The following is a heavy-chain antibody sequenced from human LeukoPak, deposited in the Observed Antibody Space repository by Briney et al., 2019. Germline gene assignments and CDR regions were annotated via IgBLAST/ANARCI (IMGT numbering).Heavy chain of an antibody. CDR2: IYSGGST. J-gene: IGHJ4*02. V-gene: IGHV3-66*02. CDR3: ARVAARPLVDY. Sequence: GGSLRLSCAASGFTVSSNYMSWVRQAPGKGLEWVSVIYSGGSTYYAGSVKGRFTIPRDNSKNTLYLQMNSLRAEDTAVYYCARVAARPLVDYWGQGTLVTVSS. D-gene: IGHD6-6*01. CDR1: GFTVSSNY.